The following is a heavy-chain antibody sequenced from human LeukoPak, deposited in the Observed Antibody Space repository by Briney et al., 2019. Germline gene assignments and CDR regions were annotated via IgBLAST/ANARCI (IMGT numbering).Heavy chain of an antibody. CDR3: ARVLHRSYSPYDAFDI. J-gene: IGHJ3*02. D-gene: IGHD1-26*01. V-gene: IGHV1-46*01. Sequence: GASVKVSCKASGYTFTSYYMHWVRQPPGQGLEGMGIINPSGGSTSYAQKFQGRVTMTRDMSTSTVYMELSSLRSEDTAVYYCARVLHRSYSPYDAFDIWGQGTMVTVSS. CDR2: INPSGGST. CDR1: GYTFTSYY.